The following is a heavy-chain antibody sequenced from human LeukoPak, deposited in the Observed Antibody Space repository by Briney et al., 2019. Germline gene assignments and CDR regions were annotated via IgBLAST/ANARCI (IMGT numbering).Heavy chain of an antibody. V-gene: IGHV4-59*01. CDR1: GGSISRYY. CDR3: ATGGERSRIIRF. CDR2: IYYSGST. J-gene: IGHJ4*02. Sequence: KTSETLSLTCTVSGGSISRYYWTWIRQPPGKGLEWIGYIYYSGSTNYNPSLKSRVTISVDTSKNQFSLKLSSVTAADTAVYYCATGGERSRIIRFWGQGTLVTVSS. D-gene: IGHD3-16*01.